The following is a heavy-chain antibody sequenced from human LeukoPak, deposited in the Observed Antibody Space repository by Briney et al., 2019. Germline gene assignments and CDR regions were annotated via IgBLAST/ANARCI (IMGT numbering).Heavy chain of an antibody. CDR3: ARESEVTATDY. V-gene: IGHV4-38-2*02. D-gene: IGHD4-23*01. CDR2: IYHSGST. Sequence: SETLSLTCAVSGYSISSGYYWGWIRPPPGKGLEWIGSIYHSGSTYDNPSLKSRVTISVDASKNQFSLKLSSVTAADTAVYYCARESEVTATDYWGQGTLVTVSS. J-gene: IGHJ4*02. CDR1: GYSISSGYY.